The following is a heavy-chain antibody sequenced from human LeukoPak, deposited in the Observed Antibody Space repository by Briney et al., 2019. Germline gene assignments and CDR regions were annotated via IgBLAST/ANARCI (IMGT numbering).Heavy chain of an antibody. V-gene: IGHV4-59*01. CDR1: GGSISSYY. D-gene: IGHD6-6*01. CDR2: IYYSGST. CDR3: ARDRRAFDI. Sequence: PSETPSLTCTVSGGSISSYYWSWIRQPPGKGLEWIGYIYYSGSTNYNPSLKSRVTISVDTSKNQFSLKLISVTAADTAVYYCARDRRAFDIWGQGTMVTVSS. J-gene: IGHJ3*02.